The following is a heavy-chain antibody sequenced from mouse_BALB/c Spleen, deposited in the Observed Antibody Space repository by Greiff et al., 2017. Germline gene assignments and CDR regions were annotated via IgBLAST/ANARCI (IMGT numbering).Heavy chain of an antibody. CDR2: IWAGGST. D-gene: IGHD1-1*01. V-gene: IGHV2-9*02. Sequence: VKLVESGPGLVAPSQSLSITCTVSGFSLTSYGVHWVRQPPGKGLEWLGVIWAGGSTNYNSALMSRLSISKDNSKSQVFLKMNSLQTDDTAMYYCARAPITTVVAPDYWGQGTTLTVSS. CDR3: ARAPITTVVAPDY. J-gene: IGHJ2*01. CDR1: GFSLTSYG.